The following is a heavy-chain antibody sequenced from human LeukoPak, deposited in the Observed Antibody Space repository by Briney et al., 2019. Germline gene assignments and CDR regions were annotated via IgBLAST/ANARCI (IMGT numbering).Heavy chain of an antibody. V-gene: IGHV1-24*01. CDR1: GYTLTELS. CDR3: ATVDIVATILSSFDY. Sequence: AAVKVSCKVSGYTLTELSMHWVRQAPGKGLEWMGGFYPEDGETIYAQKFQGKVTMTEDTSTDTAYMELSSLRSEDTAVYYCATVDIVATILSSFDYWGQGTLVTVSS. D-gene: IGHD5-12*01. J-gene: IGHJ4*02. CDR2: FYPEDGET.